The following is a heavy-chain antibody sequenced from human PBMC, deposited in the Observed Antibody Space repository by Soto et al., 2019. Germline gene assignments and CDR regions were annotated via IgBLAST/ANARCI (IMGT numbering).Heavy chain of an antibody. CDR2: ISYSGST. D-gene: IGHD5-18*01. V-gene: IGHV4-31*03. CDR3: ARVVQLWYHCDY. Sequence: QVQLQESGQGLVKPSQTLSLTCTVSGGSISSGGYYWSWIRQHPGKGLEWIGYISYSGSTYYNPSLKSRVSISVDTSKNQFSLKLSSVTAADTAVYYCARVVQLWYHCDYWGQGTLVTVSS. J-gene: IGHJ4*02. CDR1: GGSISSGGYY.